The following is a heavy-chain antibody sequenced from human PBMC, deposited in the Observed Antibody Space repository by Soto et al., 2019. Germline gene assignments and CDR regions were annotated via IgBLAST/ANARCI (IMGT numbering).Heavy chain of an antibody. J-gene: IGHJ6*02. D-gene: IGHD2-21*02. Sequence: QVRLQESGPGLVKPSETLSLTCTVSGGSISTYYWSWIRQPPGKGLEWIGYMYKTGNTIYNPSLKSRVTISVDTTKNQSSLKLNSVTAADTAVYYCARDLWGYCGADCYPLDVWGQGTTVTVSS. CDR1: GGSISTYY. CDR2: MYKTGNT. V-gene: IGHV4-59*01. CDR3: ARDLWGYCGADCYPLDV.